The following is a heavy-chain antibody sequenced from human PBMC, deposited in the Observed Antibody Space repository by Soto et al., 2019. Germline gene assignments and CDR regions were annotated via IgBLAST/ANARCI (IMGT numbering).Heavy chain of an antibody. J-gene: IGHJ4*02. V-gene: IGHV3-21*01. CDR2: ISSSSSYI. Sequence: GGSLRLSCAASGFTFSSYSMNWVRQAPGKGLEWVSSISSSSSYIYYADSVKGRFTISRDNAKNSLYLQMNSLRAEDTAVYYCATSGDYRGAFGYWGQGTLVTVSS. CDR1: GFTFSSYS. CDR3: ATSGDYRGAFGY. D-gene: IGHD4-17*01.